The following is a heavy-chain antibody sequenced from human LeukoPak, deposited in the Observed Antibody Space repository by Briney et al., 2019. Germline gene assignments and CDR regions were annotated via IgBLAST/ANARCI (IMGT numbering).Heavy chain of an antibody. Sequence: PGASVKVSCKASGYTFTSYGISWVRQAPGQGLEWMGWTSAYNGNTNYAQKLQGRVTMTTDTSTSTAYMELRSLRSDDTAVYYCARATTVTTVPVWFDPWGQGTLVTVSS. CDR3: ARATTVTTVPVWFDP. V-gene: IGHV1-18*01. J-gene: IGHJ5*02. CDR2: TSAYNGNT. D-gene: IGHD4-17*01. CDR1: GYTFTSYG.